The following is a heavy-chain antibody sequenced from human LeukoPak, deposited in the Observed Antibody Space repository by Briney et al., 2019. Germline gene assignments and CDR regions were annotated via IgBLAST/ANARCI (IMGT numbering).Heavy chain of an antibody. D-gene: IGHD6-13*01. CDR1: GFTFSSYA. J-gene: IGHJ4*02. V-gene: IGHV3-30-3*01. Sequence: GGSLRLSCAASGFTFSSYAMHWVRQAPGKGLEWVAVISYDGSKKYYADSVKGRFTISRDNSKNTLYLQMNSLRAEDTAVYYCARVAPGIAAAGKKNDYWGQGTLVTVSS. CDR3: ARVAPGIAAAGKKNDY. CDR2: ISYDGSKK.